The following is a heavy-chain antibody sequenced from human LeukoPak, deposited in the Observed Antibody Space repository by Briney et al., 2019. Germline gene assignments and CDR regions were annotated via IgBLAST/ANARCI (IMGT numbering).Heavy chain of an antibody. D-gene: IGHD3-9*01. CDR3: ARSPRTYYDILTGYHPPHYFDY. J-gene: IGHJ4*02. CDR2: ISSSGSTI. CDR1: GFTFSSYE. V-gene: IGHV3-48*03. Sequence: PGGSLRLSCAASGFTFSSYEMNWVRQAPGKGLEWVSYISSSGSTIYYADSVKGRFTISRDNAKNSLYLQMNSLRAEDTAVYYCARSPRTYYDILTGYHPPHYFDYWGQGTLVTVSS.